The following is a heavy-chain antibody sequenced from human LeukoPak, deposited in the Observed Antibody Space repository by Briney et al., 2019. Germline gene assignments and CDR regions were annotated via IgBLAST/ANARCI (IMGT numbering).Heavy chain of an antibody. CDR1: GGSISSSSYY. Sequence: SETLSPTCTVSGGSISSSSYYWGWIRQPPGKGLEWIGSIYYSGSTYYNPSLKSRVTMSVDTSKNQFSLKLSSVTAADTAVYYCARDEGGGGYWGQGTLVTVSS. CDR2: IYYSGST. D-gene: IGHD3-16*01. J-gene: IGHJ4*02. V-gene: IGHV4-39*02. CDR3: ARDEGGGGY.